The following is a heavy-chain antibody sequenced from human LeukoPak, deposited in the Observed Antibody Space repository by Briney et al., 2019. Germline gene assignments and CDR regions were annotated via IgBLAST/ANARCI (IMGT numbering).Heavy chain of an antibody. CDR2: IKSKTDGGTT. CDR3: TTETNWYFDL. D-gene: IGHD1-1*01. Sequence: GGSLRLSCAASGFTFTNAWMSWVRQAPGKGLEWIGRIKSKTDGGTTDYAAPVKGRFTISRGDSENTLYLQMNSLKTDDTAVYFCTTETNWYFDLWGRGTLVTVSS. CDR1: GFTFTNAW. V-gene: IGHV3-15*01. J-gene: IGHJ2*01.